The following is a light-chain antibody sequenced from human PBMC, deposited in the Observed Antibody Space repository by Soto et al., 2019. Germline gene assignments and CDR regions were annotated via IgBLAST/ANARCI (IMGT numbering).Light chain of an antibody. V-gene: IGKV2-28*01. CDR1: QSLLHSNGYNY. CDR2: LGS. CDR3: MQALQRPYT. J-gene: IGKJ2*01. Sequence: DFVMTQSPLSLPVTPGEPASISCRSSQSLLHSNGYNYLDWYLQKPGQSPQLLISLGSNRASGVPARFSGSGSGTDFTLNIARVEAEDFGVYYCMQALQRPYTFGQGTKLEIK.